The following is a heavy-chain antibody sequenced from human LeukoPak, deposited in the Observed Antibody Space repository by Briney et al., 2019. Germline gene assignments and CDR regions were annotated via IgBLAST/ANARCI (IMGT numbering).Heavy chain of an antibody. CDR1: GGSISSGGYS. D-gene: IGHD5-18*01. CDR2: IYHNGNT. V-gene: IGHV4-30-2*01. J-gene: IGHJ4*02. CDR3: ASGGYSYGFDY. Sequence: SETLFLTCAVSGGSISSGGYSWCWIRQPPGKGLEWIGYIYHNGNTYYSPSLKSRVTISVDRSKNQLSLKLSSVTAADTAMYYCASGGYSYGFDYWGQGTLVTVSS.